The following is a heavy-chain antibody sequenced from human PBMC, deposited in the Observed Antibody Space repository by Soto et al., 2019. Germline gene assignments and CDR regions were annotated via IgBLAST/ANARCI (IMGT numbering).Heavy chain of an antibody. D-gene: IGHD6-19*01. V-gene: IGHV3-30*18. CDR3: AKAAVAVSFDY. J-gene: IGHJ4*02. Sequence: GGSLRLSCAASGFTFSSYVMHWVRQAPGKGLEWVAVISYDGSNKYYADSVKGRFTISRDNSKNTLYLQMNSLRAEDTAVYYCAKAAVAVSFDYWGQGTLVTVSS. CDR2: ISYDGSNK. CDR1: GFTFSSYV.